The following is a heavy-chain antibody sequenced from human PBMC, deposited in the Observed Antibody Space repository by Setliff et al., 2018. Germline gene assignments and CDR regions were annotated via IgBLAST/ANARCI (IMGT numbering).Heavy chain of an antibody. D-gene: IGHD1-1*01. CDR1: GGTFSSYA. J-gene: IGHJ4*02. V-gene: IGHV1-69*13. CDR3: ARGDGTTYPSDY. Sequence: ASVKVSCKASGGTFSSYAISWVRQAPGQGLEWMGGIIPIFGTADYAQKFQGRVTITADESTSTAYMELSSLRSEDTAVYYCARGDGTTYPSDYWGQGTLVTVSS. CDR2: IIPIFGTA.